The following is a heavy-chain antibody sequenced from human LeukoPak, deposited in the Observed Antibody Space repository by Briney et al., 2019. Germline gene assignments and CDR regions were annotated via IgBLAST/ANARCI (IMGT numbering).Heavy chain of an antibody. J-gene: IGHJ4*02. D-gene: IGHD3-16*01. CDR3: ARDPEGFGATYFDY. CDR2: ISRSASNM. CDR1: GFSFSSYN. Sequence: PGGSLRLSCVASGFSFSSYNMNWVRQAPGKGLEWVSSISRSASNMYYADSVKGRFTISRDNAKNSFYLQMNSLRAEDTAVFYCARDPEGFGATYFDYRGQGTLVTVSS. V-gene: IGHV3-21*01.